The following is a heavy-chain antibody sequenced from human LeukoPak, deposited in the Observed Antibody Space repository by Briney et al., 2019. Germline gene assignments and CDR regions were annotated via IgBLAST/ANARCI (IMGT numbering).Heavy chain of an antibody. D-gene: IGHD3-22*01. CDR2: ISYSGST. Sequence: PSETLSLTCTVSGGSITSDYWSWIRQPPGKGLEWIGYISYSGSTSYDPSLKSRVTISGDSSKKQFSLKLSSVTAADTAVYYCARFYYDSRGYWYYFDYWGQETLVTVSS. CDR3: ARFYYDSRGYWYYFDY. V-gene: IGHV4-59*08. CDR1: GGSITSDY. J-gene: IGHJ4*02.